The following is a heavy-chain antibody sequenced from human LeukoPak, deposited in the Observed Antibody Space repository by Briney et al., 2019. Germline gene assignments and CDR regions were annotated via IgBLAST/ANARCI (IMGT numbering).Heavy chain of an antibody. J-gene: IGHJ4*02. V-gene: IGHV3-23*01. CDR2: ISGSGGST. D-gene: IGHD2-15*01. CDR3: AKDQDVVVVAATDY. CDR1: GFTFSSYA. Sequence: GGSLRLSCAASGFTFSSYAMSWVRQAPGKGLEWVSAISGSGGSTYYADSVKDRFTISRDNSKNTLYLQMNSLRAEDTAVYYCAKDQDVVVVAATDYWGQGTLVTVSS.